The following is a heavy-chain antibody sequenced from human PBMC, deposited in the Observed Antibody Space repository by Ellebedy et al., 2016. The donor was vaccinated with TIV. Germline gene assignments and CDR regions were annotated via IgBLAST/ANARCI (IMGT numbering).Heavy chain of an antibody. J-gene: IGHJ4*02. CDR1: GYTFTNHL. CDR3: ARQSSRKQFQLLFDY. V-gene: IGHV5-51*01. Sequence: PGGSLRLSCKVSGYTFTNHLIGWVRQTPDKGLEWMGFFSPDDSDTRYSPSFEGQVTFSVDKSISTAYLQWSSLKASDIGMYFCARQSSRKQFQLLFDYWGQGTLVTVSS. CDR2: FSPDDSDT. D-gene: IGHD2-2*01.